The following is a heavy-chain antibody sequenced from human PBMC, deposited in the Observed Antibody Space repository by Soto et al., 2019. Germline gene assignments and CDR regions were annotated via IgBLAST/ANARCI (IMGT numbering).Heavy chain of an antibody. D-gene: IGHD5-18*01. CDR2: INGGNGNT. CDR3: ARAKEYIYDSDGNYYLDY. V-gene: IGHV1-3*05. CDR1: GYTFTTYA. Sequence: QVHLVQSGAEEKKPGASVKISCKASGYTFTTYAIHWVRQAPGQRLEWMGWINGGNGNTRYSQRFQDRVTITTDTAASTGYMDLSSVRSEDTAVYYCARAKEYIYDSDGNYYLDYWGQGTLVTVSS. J-gene: IGHJ4*02.